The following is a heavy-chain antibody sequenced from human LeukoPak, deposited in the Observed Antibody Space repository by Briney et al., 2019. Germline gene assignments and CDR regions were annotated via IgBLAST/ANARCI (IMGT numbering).Heavy chain of an antibody. Sequence: GASVKVSCKASGGTFSSYAISWVRQAPGQGLEWMGGIIPIFGTANYAQKFQGRVTITADKSTSTAYTELSSLRSEDMAVYYCAREGVEKDYYDSSGYSFSFDYWGQGTLVTVSS. CDR2: IIPIFGTA. V-gene: IGHV1-69*06. CDR1: GGTFSSYA. J-gene: IGHJ4*02. CDR3: AREGVEKDYYDSSGYSFSFDY. D-gene: IGHD3-22*01.